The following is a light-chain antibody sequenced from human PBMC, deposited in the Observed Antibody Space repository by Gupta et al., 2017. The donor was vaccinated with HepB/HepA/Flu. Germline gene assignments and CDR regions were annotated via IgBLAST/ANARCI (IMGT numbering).Light chain of an antibody. CDR1: SSNIGSNY. V-gene: IGLV1-47*01. J-gene: IGLJ2*01. CDR3: EAWEDSLSGYVV. CDR2: RNN. Sequence: QSVLTQPPSASGTPGQRVTISCSGSSSNIGSNYVYWYQQLPGTAPKLPIYRNNQRRSGVPDRFSGSKSGTSAALAISGLRAEDEADYYCEAWEDSLSGYVVFGGGTKLTVL.